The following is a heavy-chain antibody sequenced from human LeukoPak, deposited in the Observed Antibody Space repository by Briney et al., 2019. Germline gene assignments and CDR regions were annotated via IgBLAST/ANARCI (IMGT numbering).Heavy chain of an antibody. CDR3: AQRWLQRYYFDY. D-gene: IGHD5-24*01. CDR2: INHSGST. Sequence: SETLSLTCAVYGGSFSGYYWSWIRQPPGKGLEWIGEINHSGSTNYNPSLKSRVTISADTSKNQFSLKLSSVTAADTAVYYCAQRWLQRYYFDYWGQGTLVTVSS. V-gene: IGHV4-34*01. J-gene: IGHJ4*01. CDR1: GGSFSGYY.